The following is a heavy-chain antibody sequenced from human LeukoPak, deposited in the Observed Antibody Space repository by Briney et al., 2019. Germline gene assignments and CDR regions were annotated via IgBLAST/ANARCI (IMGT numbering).Heavy chain of an antibody. CDR1: GGSLSSSSYY. CDR2: IYYSGST. J-gene: IGHJ4*02. Sequence: SETLSLTCTVSGGSLSSSSYYWGWIRQPPGKGLEWIGYIYYSGSTNFNPSLKSRVTISVDTSKNQFSLKLSSVTAADTAVYYCAREDYTSGYVDYWGQGTLVTVSS. CDR3: AREDYTSGYVDY. V-gene: IGHV4-61*01. D-gene: IGHD3-22*01.